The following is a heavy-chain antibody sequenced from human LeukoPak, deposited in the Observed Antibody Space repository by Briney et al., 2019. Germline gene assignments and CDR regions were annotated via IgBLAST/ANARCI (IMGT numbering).Heavy chain of an antibody. Sequence: SETLSLTCTVSGGSISRGDYYWSWIRQPPGKGLEWVAYMCYSGSAYYNPSLKSRATISVDTSKNQVSLKLTSVTAADTAVYFCARPYYYDSRIDPWGRGTLVTVSS. D-gene: IGHD3-22*01. CDR3: ARPYYYDSRIDP. CDR2: MCYSGSA. CDR1: GGSISRGDYY. V-gene: IGHV4-30-4*01. J-gene: IGHJ5*02.